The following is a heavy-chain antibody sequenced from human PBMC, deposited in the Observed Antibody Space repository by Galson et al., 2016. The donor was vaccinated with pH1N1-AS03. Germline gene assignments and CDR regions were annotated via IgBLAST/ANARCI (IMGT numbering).Heavy chain of an antibody. Sequence: SLRLSCAASGFMFTHYSMHWVRQAPSKGLEWVAVMSYEGTTTYYADSVKGRFTISRDNSKNTLYLQMNSLRTEDTALYYCAREEGGFGSNWLQTDAFDIWGQGTMVTVSS. J-gene: IGHJ3*02. CDR3: AREEGGFGSNWLQTDAFDI. CDR2: MSYEGTTT. D-gene: IGHD6-13*01. V-gene: IGHV3-30-3*01. CDR1: GFMFTHYS.